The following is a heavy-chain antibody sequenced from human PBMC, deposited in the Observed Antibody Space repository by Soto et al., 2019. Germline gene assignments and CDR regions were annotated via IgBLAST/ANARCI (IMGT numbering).Heavy chain of an antibody. J-gene: IGHJ4*02. V-gene: IGHV4-34*01. CDR1: GGSFSGYY. CDR2: INHSGST. Sequence: QVQLQQWGAGLLKPSETLSLTCAVYGGSFSGYYWSWIRQPPGKGLEWIGEINHSGSTNYNPSLNSRVTISVDTSKNQFSLKLSSVTAADTAVYYCARVIVATIIGARDYFDYWGQGTLVTVSS. CDR3: ARVIVATIIGARDYFDY. D-gene: IGHD5-12*01.